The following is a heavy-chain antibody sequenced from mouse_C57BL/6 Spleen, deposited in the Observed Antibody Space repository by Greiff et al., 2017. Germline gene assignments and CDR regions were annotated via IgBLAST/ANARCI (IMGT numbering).Heavy chain of an antibody. CDR1: GFTFSSYG. V-gene: IGHV5-6*01. D-gene: IGHD1-1*01. CDR2: ISSGGSYT. CDR3: ARLGSSPNWYFDD. Sequence: EVQLVESGGDLVKPGGSLKLSCAASGFTFSSYGMSWVRQTPDKRLEWVATISSGGSYTYYPDSVKGRFTISRDNAKNTLYLQMSSLKSEDTAMYYCARLGSSPNWYFDDWGTGTTVTVSS. J-gene: IGHJ1*03.